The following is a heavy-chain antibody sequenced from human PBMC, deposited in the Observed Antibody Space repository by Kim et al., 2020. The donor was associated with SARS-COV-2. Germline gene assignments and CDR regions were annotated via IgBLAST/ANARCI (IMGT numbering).Heavy chain of an antibody. CDR3: AAARYFDWLLNPFDY. V-gene: IGHV5-51*01. D-gene: IGHD3-9*01. CDR2: IYPGDSDT. Sequence: GESLKISCKGSGYSFTSYWIGWMRQMPGKGLEWMGIIYPGDSDTRYSPSFQGQVTISADKSISTAYLQWSSLKASDTAMYYCAAARYFDWLLNPFDYWGQGTLVTVSS. CDR1: GYSFTSYW. J-gene: IGHJ4*02.